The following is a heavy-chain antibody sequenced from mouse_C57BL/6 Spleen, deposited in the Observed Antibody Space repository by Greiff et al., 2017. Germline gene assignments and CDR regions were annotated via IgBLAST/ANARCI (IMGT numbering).Heavy chain of an antibody. CDR3: ARVYDAMDY. Sequence: DVQLQESGPELVKPGASVKMSCKASGYTFTDYNMHWVKQSHGKSLEWIGYINPNNGGTSYNQKFKGKATLTVNKSSSTAYMELRSLTSEDSAVYYCARVYDAMDYWGQGTSVTVSS. CDR2: INPNNGGT. CDR1: GYTFTDYN. J-gene: IGHJ4*01. V-gene: IGHV1-22*01. D-gene: IGHD2-3*01.